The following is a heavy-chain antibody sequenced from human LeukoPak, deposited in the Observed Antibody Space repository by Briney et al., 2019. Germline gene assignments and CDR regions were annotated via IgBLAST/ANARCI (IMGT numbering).Heavy chain of an antibody. CDR1: GFTFSSYS. V-gene: IGHV3-21*04. J-gene: IGHJ4*02. CDR3: ARGGGSYHFDY. CDR2: ISSSSSYI. Sequence: RGSLRLSCAASGFTFSSYSMNWVRQAPGKGLEWVSSISSSSSYIYYADSVKGRFTITRDNAKNTLYLQMNSLRAEDTAVYYCARGGGSYHFDYWGQGTLVTVSS. D-gene: IGHD1-26*01.